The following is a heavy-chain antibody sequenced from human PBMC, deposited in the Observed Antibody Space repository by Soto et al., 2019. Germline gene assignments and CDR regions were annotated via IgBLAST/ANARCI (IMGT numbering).Heavy chain of an antibody. CDR1: GGTFSSYT. CDR2: IIPILGVA. D-gene: IGHD3-22*01. Sequence: GASVKVSCKASGGTFSSYTISWVRQAPGQGLEWMGRIIPILGVANYAQKFQGRVTITADKSTSTAYMELSSLRSEDTAVYYCARGSRGDSSGYYYAFGYWGQGTLVTVSS. CDR3: ARGSRGDSSGYYYAFGY. V-gene: IGHV1-69*02. J-gene: IGHJ4*02.